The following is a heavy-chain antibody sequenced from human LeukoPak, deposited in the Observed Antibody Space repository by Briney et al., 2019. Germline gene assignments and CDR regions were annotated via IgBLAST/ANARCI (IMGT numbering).Heavy chain of an antibody. J-gene: IGHJ5*02. CDR1: GGSINGYY. V-gene: IGHV4-59*01. CDR2: ISDSGST. Sequence: SETLSLTCTVSGGSINGYYWTWIRQPPGKGLEWIGYISDSGSTNYNPSLKSRLTMSVDSSNSDFSLRLNSVTAADTAGYYCARVFRGAVASNWFDHWGQGTLVTVSS. CDR3: ARVFRGAVASNWFDH. D-gene: IGHD3-3*01.